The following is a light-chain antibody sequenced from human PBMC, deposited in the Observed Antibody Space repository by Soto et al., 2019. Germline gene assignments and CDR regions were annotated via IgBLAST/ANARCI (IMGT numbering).Light chain of an antibody. V-gene: IGLV2-14*03. CDR3: SSYTSSSTRV. CDR2: DVS. Sequence: QSALTQPASVSGSPGQSIAISCTGTSSDVGGYNYVSWYQQYPGKAPKLMIYDVSNRPSGVSNRFSGSKSGNTASLTISGRQAEDEADYYCSSYTSSSTRVFGGGTQLTVL. CDR1: SSDVGGYNY. J-gene: IGLJ3*02.